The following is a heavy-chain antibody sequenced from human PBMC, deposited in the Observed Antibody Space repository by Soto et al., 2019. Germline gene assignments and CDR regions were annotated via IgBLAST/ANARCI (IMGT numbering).Heavy chain of an antibody. CDR1: GFTFSSYA. D-gene: IGHD3-10*01. Sequence: EVQLLESGGGLVQPGGSLRLSCAASGFTFSSYAMSWVRQAPGKGLEWVSAISGSGGSKYYADSVEGGFTISRDNSKNTLYLQMKSLKAEDTAVYYCAKGQGWFGAFDDLCQGTLVTVSS. CDR2: ISGSGGSK. V-gene: IGHV3-23*01. CDR3: AKGQGWFGAFDD. J-gene: IGHJ4*02.